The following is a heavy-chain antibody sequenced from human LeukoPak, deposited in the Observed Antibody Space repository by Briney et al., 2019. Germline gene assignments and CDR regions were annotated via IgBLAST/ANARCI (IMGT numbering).Heavy chain of an antibody. CDR3: ARDDGPPIFGVVKHPFDY. V-gene: IGHV4-4*02. Sequence: SGTLSLTCAVSGGSIGSSNWWSWVLQPPGKGLEWIGEIYHSGSTNYNPSLKSRVTISVDKSKNQFSLKLSSVTAADTAVYYCARDDGPPIFGVVKHPFDYWGQGTLVTVSS. D-gene: IGHD3-3*01. CDR2: IYHSGST. J-gene: IGHJ4*02. CDR1: GGSIGSSNW.